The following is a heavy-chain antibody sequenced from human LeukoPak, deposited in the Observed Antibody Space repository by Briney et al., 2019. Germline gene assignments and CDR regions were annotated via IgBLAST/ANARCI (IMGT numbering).Heavy chain of an antibody. V-gene: IGHV1-2*02. CDR1: GYTFTGYY. CDR3: AREVVDTAMAFDY. CDR2: INPNSGGT. J-gene: IGHJ4*02. D-gene: IGHD5-18*01. Sequence: ASVKVSCKASGYTFTGYYMHWVRQAPGQGLEWMGWINPNSGGTNYAQKFQGRVTMTRDTSISTAYMELSRLRSDDTAVYYCAREVVDTAMAFDYWGQGTPVTVSS.